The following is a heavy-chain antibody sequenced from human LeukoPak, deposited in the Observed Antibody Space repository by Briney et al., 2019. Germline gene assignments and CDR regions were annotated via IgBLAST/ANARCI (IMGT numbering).Heavy chain of an antibody. CDR2: ISAYNGNT. Sequence: ASVKVSCKASGGTFSSYAISGVRQAPGQGLEWMGWISAYNGNTNYAQKLQGRVTMTTDTSTSTAYMELRSLRSDDTAVYYCARDRGASSHIAAAGLDYWGQGTLVTVSS. V-gene: IGHV1-18*01. CDR1: GGTFSSYA. J-gene: IGHJ4*02. D-gene: IGHD6-13*01. CDR3: ARDRGASSHIAAAGLDY.